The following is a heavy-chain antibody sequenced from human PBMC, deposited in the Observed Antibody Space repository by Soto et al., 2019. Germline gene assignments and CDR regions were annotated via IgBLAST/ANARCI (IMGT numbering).Heavy chain of an antibody. J-gene: IGHJ4*02. Sequence: LILAGTASGFHFRDYAMNWVRQAPGKGLEWVSGVSGRSGSTYYADSVKGRFTISRNNPTNTLYLQLNNLRGEDTAFYYCARDQSSESNGYFYGYGYFGYWGQGIRVTVSS. D-gene: IGHD5-18*01. CDR1: GFHFRDYA. CDR3: ARDQSSESNGYFYGYGYFGY. V-gene: IGHV3-23*01. CDR2: VSGRSGST.